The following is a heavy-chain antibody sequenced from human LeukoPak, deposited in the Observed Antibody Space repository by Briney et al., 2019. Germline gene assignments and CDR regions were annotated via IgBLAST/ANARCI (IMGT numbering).Heavy chain of an antibody. CDR2: ISNDGSRK. CDR1: GFTFSRHG. V-gene: IGHV3-30*03. Sequence: PGRSLRLSCAPSGFTFSRHGMHWVRQAPGKGLEWVAIISNDGSRKYYAHSVEGRFTISRDNSKNTLYLQMDSLRAEDTAMYYCARRDDHNGRDYWGQGTLVTVSS. J-gene: IGHJ4*02. CDR3: ARRDDHNGRDY. D-gene: IGHD5-24*01.